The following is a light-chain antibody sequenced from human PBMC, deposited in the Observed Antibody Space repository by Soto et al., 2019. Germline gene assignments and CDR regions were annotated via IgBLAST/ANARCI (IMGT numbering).Light chain of an antibody. CDR1: QSISSW. Sequence: ILMNQSAPTLSAPVGDRVTITCRASQSISSWLAWYQQQPGEAHKLLIYDAYSLETGVPSRFSGSGSGTDFTFTIRSLQPEDIATYYCKQYDNHPRTVGQGTKVDI. CDR3: KQYDNHPRT. V-gene: IGKV1-5*01. CDR2: DAY. J-gene: IGKJ1*01.